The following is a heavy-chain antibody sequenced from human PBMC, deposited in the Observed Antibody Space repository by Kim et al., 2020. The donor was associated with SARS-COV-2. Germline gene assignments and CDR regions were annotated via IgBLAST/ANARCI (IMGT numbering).Heavy chain of an antibody. Sequence: SVKGRFTISRDNSKNTLYLQINSLRAEDTAVYYCARGTLTGLYFYYGMDVWGQGTTVTVSS. J-gene: IGHJ6*02. CDR3: ARGTLTGLYFYYGMDV. D-gene: IGHD1-20*01. V-gene: IGHV3-53*01.